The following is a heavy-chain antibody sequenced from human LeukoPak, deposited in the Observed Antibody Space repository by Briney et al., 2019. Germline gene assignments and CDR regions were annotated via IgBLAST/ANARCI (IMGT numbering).Heavy chain of an antibody. CDR2: INPSGGST. CDR1: GYTFTGYY. V-gene: IGHV1-46*01. CDR3: AREKGPIAVAAPRLDY. D-gene: IGHD6-19*01. Sequence: GASVKVSCKASGYTFTGYYMHWVRQAPGQGLEWMGIINPSGGSTSYAQKFQGRVTMTRDMSTSTVYMELSSLRSEDTAVYYCAREKGPIAVAAPRLDYWGQGTLVTVSS. J-gene: IGHJ4*02.